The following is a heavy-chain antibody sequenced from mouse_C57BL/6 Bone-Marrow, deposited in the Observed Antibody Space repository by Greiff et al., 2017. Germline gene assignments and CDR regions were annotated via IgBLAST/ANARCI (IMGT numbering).Heavy chain of an antibody. J-gene: IGHJ4*01. V-gene: IGHV2-2*01. CDR2: LWSGGST. CDR1: GFSLTSYG. D-gene: IGHD6-5*01. Sequence: QVQLKESGPGLVQPSQSLSITCTVSGFSLTSYGVHWVRQSPGKGLEWLGVLWSGGSTDYNAAFISRLSISKDNSKSQVFFKMNSLQADDTAIYYCASYALYAMDYWGQGTSVTVSS. CDR3: ASYALYAMDY.